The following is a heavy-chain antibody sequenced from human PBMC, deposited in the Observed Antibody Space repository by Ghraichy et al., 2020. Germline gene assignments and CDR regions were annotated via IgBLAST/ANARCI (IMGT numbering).Heavy chain of an antibody. D-gene: IGHD1-1*01. J-gene: IGHJ4*01. CDR2: ISHDGRRR. Sequence: GGSLRLSCAASGFNFRDSDMHWVRQAPGKGLEWVALISHDGRRRLNADSLKGRINICRDNFNNTLSLHLDRLRDDDTAVYYCVRAGRRFVCPSNDNRATGHLEDWGQGALVTV. V-gene: IGHV3-30*03. CDR3: VRAGRRFVCPSNDNRATGHLED. CDR1: GFNFRDSD.